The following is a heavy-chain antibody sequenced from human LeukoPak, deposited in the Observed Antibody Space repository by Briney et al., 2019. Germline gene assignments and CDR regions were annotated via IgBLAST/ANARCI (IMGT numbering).Heavy chain of an antibody. D-gene: IGHD2-2*02. J-gene: IGHJ6*02. CDR1: GYTLTSYY. V-gene: IGHV1-46*01. Sequence: GASVKVSCKASGYTLTSYYLHWVRQAPGQGLEWMAIINPSGGSTSHAQKFQGRVTMTRDTSVSTVYMELSSLRSEDTAVYYCASCMTYTPPYYGMDVWGQGTTVTVSS. CDR3: ASCMTYTPPYYGMDV. CDR2: INPSGGST.